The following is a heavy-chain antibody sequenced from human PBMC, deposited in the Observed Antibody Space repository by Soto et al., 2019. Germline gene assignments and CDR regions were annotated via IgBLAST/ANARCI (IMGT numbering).Heavy chain of an antibody. Sequence: QVQLQESGPGLVKPSQTLSLTCTVSGGSISSGDYYWSWIRQHPGKGLEWIGYIYYSGSTYYNPSLKSRVNISAATSKNQFSLKLRSVTAADTAVYYCARNPSIAAAGTRWFDPWGQGTLVTVSS. D-gene: IGHD6-13*01. V-gene: IGHV4-31*03. J-gene: IGHJ5*02. CDR2: IYYSGST. CDR3: ARNPSIAAAGTRWFDP. CDR1: GGSISSGDYY.